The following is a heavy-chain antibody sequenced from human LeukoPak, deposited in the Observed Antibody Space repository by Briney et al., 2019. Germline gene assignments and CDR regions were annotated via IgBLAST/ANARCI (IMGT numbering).Heavy chain of an antibody. D-gene: IGHD1-26*01. CDR1: GFTFSSYA. V-gene: IGHV3-30-3*01. Sequence: PGGSLRLSCAASGFTFSSYAMHWVRQATGKGLEWVAVISYDGSNKYYADSVKGRFTISRDNSKNTLYLQMNSLRAEDTAVYYCARSIVGATRGAFDIWGQGTMVTVSS. CDR2: ISYDGSNK. CDR3: ARSIVGATRGAFDI. J-gene: IGHJ3*02.